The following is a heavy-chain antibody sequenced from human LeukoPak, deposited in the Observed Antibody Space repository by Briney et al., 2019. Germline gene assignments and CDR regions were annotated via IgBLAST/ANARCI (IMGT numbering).Heavy chain of an antibody. CDR3: ATRTTVTPKAYFDY. CDR1: GYTFTGYY. D-gene: IGHD4-11*01. CDR2: INPNSGGT. V-gene: IGHV1-2*02. Sequence: ASVKVSCKASGYTFTGYYMHWVRQAPGQGLEWMGWINPNSGGTNYAQKFQGRVTMTRDTSISTAYMELSRLRSDDTAVYYCATRTTVTPKAYFDYWGQGTLVTVSS. J-gene: IGHJ4*02.